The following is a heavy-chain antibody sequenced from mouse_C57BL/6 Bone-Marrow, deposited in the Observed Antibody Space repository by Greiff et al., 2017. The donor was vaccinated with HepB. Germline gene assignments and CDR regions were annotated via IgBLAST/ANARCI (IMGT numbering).Heavy chain of an antibody. CDR2: ISSGSSTI. CDR1: GFTFSDYG. CDR3: ARGYYGSSPYWYFDV. D-gene: IGHD1-1*01. V-gene: IGHV5-17*01. Sequence: EVQVVDSGGGLVKPGGSLKLSCAASGFTFSDYGMHWVRQAPEKGLEWVAYISSGSSTIYYADTVKGRFTISRDNAKNTLFLQMTSLRSEDTAMYYCARGYYGSSPYWYFDVWGTGTTVTVSS. J-gene: IGHJ1*03.